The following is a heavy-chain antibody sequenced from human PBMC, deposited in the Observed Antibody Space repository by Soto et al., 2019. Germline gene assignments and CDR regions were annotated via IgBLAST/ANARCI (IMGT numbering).Heavy chain of an antibody. J-gene: IGHJ4*02. Sequence: EVQLLESGGGLVQPGGSLRLSCTASGFTFSSYTMSWVRQAPGQGLEWVSAISGSGGSTFYADTEKGRFAISRDNSKNTLFLQINSLRADDTTVYYCANEGSFDSSGFYDYFHYWGQGTLVTVSS. CDR1: GFTFSSYT. CDR3: ANEGSFDSSGFYDYFHY. CDR2: ISGSGGST. V-gene: IGHV3-23*01. D-gene: IGHD3-22*01.